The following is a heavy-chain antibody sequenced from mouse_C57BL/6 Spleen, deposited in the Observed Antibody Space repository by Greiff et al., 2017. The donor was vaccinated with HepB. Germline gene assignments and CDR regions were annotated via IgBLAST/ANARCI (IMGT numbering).Heavy chain of an antibody. J-gene: IGHJ2*01. V-gene: IGHV1-64*01. D-gene: IGHD1-1*01. Sequence: QVQLQQSGAELVKPGASVKLSCKASGYTFTSYWMHWVKQRPGQGLEWIGMIHPNSGSTNYNEKFKSKATLTVDKSTSTAYMQLSSLTSEDSAVYYYASSTTVVAEDYWGQGTTLTVSS. CDR1: GYTFTSYW. CDR2: IHPNSGST. CDR3: ASSTTVVAEDY.